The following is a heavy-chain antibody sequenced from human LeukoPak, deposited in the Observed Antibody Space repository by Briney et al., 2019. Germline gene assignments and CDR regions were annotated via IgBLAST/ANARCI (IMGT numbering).Heavy chain of an antibody. Sequence: ASVKVSCKTSGYTFTDYYLYWVRQAPGQGPEWMGRISPDNGVTKIAQKFQGRVTMTRDTSINTIYMELGRLTGDDTAVYYCARKTTALDYWGQEPRSPS. CDR2: ISPDNGVT. CDR1: GYTFTDYY. CDR3: ARKTTALDY. V-gene: IGHV1-2*06. J-gene: IGHJ4*01. D-gene: IGHD4-17*01.